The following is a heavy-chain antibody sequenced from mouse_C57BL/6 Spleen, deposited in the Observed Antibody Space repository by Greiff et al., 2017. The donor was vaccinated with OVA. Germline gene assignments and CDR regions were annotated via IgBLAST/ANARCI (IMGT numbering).Heavy chain of an antibody. CDR2: IHPNSGST. Sequence: QVQLQQPGAELVKPGASVKLSCKASGYTFTSYWMHWVKQRPGQGLEWIGMIHPNSGSTNYNEKFKSKATLTVDKSSSTAYMQLSSLTSEDSAVYYCARHWDVFAYWGQGTLVTVSA. CDR3: ARHWDVFAY. V-gene: IGHV1-64*01. D-gene: IGHD4-1*01. CDR1: GYTFTSYW. J-gene: IGHJ3*01.